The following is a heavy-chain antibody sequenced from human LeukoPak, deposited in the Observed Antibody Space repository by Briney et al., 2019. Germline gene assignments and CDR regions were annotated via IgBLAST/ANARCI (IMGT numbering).Heavy chain of an antibody. CDR3: ARETTVTTAFDY. CDR1: GGSISSGSYY. D-gene: IGHD4-17*01. CDR2: IHTSGST. J-gene: IGHJ4*02. V-gene: IGHV4-61*02. Sequence: PSETLSLTCTVSGGSISSGSYYWSWIRQPAGKGLEWIGRIHTSGSTNYNPSLKSRVTISVDTSKNQFSLKLSSVTAADTAVYYCARETTVTTAFDYWGQGTLVTVSS.